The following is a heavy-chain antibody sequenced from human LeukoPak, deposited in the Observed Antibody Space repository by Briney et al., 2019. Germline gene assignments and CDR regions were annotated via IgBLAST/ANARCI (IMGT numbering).Heavy chain of an antibody. Sequence: ASVKVSCKASGGTFSSYDISWVRQAPGQGLEWMGGITPIFGTAKYAQKFQGRVTITADESTSTAYMELSSLRSEDTAVYCCARDNWNLPEDYWGQGTLVTVSS. D-gene: IGHD1-20*01. J-gene: IGHJ4*02. CDR2: ITPIFGTA. CDR1: GGTFSSYD. CDR3: ARDNWNLPEDY. V-gene: IGHV1-69*13.